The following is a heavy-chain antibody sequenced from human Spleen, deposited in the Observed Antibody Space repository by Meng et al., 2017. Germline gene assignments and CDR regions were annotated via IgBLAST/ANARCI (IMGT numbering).Heavy chain of an antibody. Sequence: SETLSLTCTVSGGSISNYFWSWIRQPPGKGLEWIGYIYYSGSTTYNPSLKSRVTISVDTSKNQFSLKLSSVTAADTAIYYCVRGRGGVVALTSFDYWGQGILVTVSS. CDR1: GGSISNYF. D-gene: IGHD2-15*01. CDR3: VRGRGGVVALTSFDY. J-gene: IGHJ4*02. CDR2: IYYSGST. V-gene: IGHV4-59*01.